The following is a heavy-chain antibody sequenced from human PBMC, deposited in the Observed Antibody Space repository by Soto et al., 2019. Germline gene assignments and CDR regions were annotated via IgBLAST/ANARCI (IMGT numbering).Heavy chain of an antibody. CDR2: FFYSGCT. V-gene: IGHV4-39*01. D-gene: IGHD3-22*01. J-gene: IGHJ4*02. Sequence: SVTLYLTCTVTGDSISSSSSYWGWIRQPPGKGLHWFGSFFYSGCTSYNPSLKSRVTISVDTSKNQFSLKLSSVTAADTAVYYCARHGMDYYDSSGYYYSPYYFDYWGQGTLVTVS. CDR1: GDSISSSSSY. CDR3: ARHGMDYYDSSGYYYSPYYFDY.